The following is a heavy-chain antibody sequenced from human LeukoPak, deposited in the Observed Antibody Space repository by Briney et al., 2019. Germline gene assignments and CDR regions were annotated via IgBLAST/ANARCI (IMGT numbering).Heavy chain of an antibody. CDR3: ATLGGWPFPFDY. J-gene: IGHJ4*02. V-gene: IGHV1-24*01. Sequence: ASVKVSCKVSGYTLTELSMHWVRQAPGKGLEGMGGFDPEDGETIYAQKFQGRVTMTEDTSTDTAYMELSSLRSEDTAVYYCATLGGWPFPFDYWGQGTLVTVSS. CDR2: FDPEDGET. D-gene: IGHD6-19*01. CDR1: GYTLTELS.